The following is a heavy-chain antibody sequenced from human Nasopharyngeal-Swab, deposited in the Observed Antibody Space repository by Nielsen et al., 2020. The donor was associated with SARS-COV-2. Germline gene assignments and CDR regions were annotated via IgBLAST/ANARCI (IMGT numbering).Heavy chain of an antibody. CDR3: ARAYYFDS. CDR1: GFTFSSYW. V-gene: IGHV3-74*01. Sequence: GESLKISCAASGFTFSSYWMHWVRQAPGKGLVWVARIKSDGSSTNYAGSVKGRFTISRDNAKNTLYLQMNSLRAEDTAVYYCARAYYFDSWGQETLVTVSS. J-gene: IGHJ4*02. CDR2: IKSDGSST.